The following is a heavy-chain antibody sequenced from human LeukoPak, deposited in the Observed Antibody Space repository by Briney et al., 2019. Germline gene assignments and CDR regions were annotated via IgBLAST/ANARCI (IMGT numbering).Heavy chain of an antibody. J-gene: IGHJ6*03. CDR3: AKEKEDRVYYYMDV. V-gene: IGHV3-23*01. CDR1: GFTFSSYW. CDR2: ISGSGGST. Sequence: GGSLRLSCAASGFTFSSYWMHWVRQAPGKGLEWVSAISGSGGSTYYTDSVKGRFTISRDNSKNTLYLQMNSLRAEDTAVYYCAKEKEDRVYYYMDVWGKGTTVTVSS.